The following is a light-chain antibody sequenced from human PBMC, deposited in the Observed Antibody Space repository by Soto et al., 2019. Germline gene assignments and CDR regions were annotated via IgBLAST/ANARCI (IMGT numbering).Light chain of an antibody. CDR3: QSYDSYTVV. J-gene: IGLJ2*01. CDR2: EHN. Sequence: FMLTQPHSLSESPGKTVTISCTRSSGSIASNYVQWYQQRPGSAPTTVIYEHNQRPSGVPDRFSGSTDGSSNSASLTISGLQTEDEADYYCQSYDSYTVVFGGGTKLTVL. V-gene: IGLV6-57*04. CDR1: SGSIASNY.